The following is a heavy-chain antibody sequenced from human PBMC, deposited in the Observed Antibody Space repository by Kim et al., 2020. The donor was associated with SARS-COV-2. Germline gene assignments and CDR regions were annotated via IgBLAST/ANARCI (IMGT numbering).Heavy chain of an antibody. D-gene: IGHD1-26*01. CDR3: AKDLSGSYIGYYYYGMDV. Sequence: KGRFTISRDNSKNTLYLQMNSLRAEDTAVYYCAKDLSGSYIGYYYYGMDVWGQGTTVTVSS. J-gene: IGHJ6*02. V-gene: IGHV3-30*02.